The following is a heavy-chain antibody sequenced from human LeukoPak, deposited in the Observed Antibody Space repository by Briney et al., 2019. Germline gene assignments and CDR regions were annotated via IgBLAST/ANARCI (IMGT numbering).Heavy chain of an antibody. CDR1: GFTFSDYY. Sequence: GGSLRLSCAASGFTFSDYYMSWIRQAPGKGLEWVSYISGSTPDTNYADSVKGRFTISRDNAKNSLYLQMSSLRAEDTAVYYCARGGYDVSYYYYYGMDVWGQGTTVTVSS. D-gene: IGHD2-15*01. V-gene: IGHV3-11*06. CDR2: ISGSTPDT. CDR3: ARGGYDVSYYYYYGMDV. J-gene: IGHJ6*02.